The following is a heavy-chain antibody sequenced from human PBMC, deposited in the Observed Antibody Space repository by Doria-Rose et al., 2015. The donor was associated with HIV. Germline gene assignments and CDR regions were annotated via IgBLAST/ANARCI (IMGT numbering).Heavy chain of an antibody. CDR3: ARIKSSRWYHKYYFDF. CDR1: GVSLSSPGMG. CDR2: IFSDDER. V-gene: IGHV2-26*01. D-gene: IGHD6-13*01. Sequence: QVQLVQSGPVLVKPTETLTLTCTVSGVSLSSPGMGVSWIRQPPGKALEWLANIFSDDERSYQTSLTTGLNISRGTSKSQVVLPMTDMDPVDTATYYCARIKSSRWYHKYYFDFWGQGTLVIVSA. J-gene: IGHJ4*02.